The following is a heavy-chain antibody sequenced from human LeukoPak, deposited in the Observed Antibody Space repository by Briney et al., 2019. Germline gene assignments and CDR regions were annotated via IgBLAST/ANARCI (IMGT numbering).Heavy chain of an antibody. CDR3: AADLQAAGDLDY. CDR1: GFTFTNSA. Sequence: ASVKVSCKASGFTFTNSAMHWVRQARGQRLEWIGWIVVGSANTNYAQKFQERVTITRDMSTSTAYMELSSLGSEDTAVYYCAADLQAAGDLDYWGQGTLVTVSS. V-gene: IGHV1-58*02. D-gene: IGHD6-13*01. CDR2: IVVGSANT. J-gene: IGHJ4*02.